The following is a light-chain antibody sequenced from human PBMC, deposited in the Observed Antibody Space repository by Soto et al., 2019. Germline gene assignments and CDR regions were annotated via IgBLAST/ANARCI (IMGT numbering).Light chain of an antibody. J-gene: IGKJ4*01. CDR2: DAS. V-gene: IGKV1-5*01. Sequence: DIQMTQSASTLSASVGDRVTITWRASQSISSWLAWYQQKPGKAPKLLIYDASSLESGVPSRFSGSGSGTEFTLTISSLHPDDFATYYCQQYNSYPLTFGGGTKVDI. CDR3: QQYNSYPLT. CDR1: QSISSW.